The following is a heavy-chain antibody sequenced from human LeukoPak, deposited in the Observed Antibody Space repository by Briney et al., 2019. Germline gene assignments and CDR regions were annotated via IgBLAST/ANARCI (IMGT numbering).Heavy chain of an antibody. V-gene: IGHV3-30*02. D-gene: IGHD1-14*01. CDR1: GFTFSSYG. J-gene: IGHJ4*02. CDR3: AKDTRRYKTTFDY. CDR2: IRYDGSNK. Sequence: SGGSLRLSCAASGFTFSSYGMHWVRQAPGKGLEWVAFIRYDGSNKYYADSVKGRFTISRDNSKNTLYLQMNSLRAEDTAVYYCAKDTRRYKTTFDYWGQGTLVTVSS.